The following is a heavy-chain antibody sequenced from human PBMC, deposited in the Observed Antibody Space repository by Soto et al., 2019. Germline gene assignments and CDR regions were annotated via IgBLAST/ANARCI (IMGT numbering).Heavy chain of an antibody. CDR2: IIPIFGTA. J-gene: IGHJ4*02. CDR3: ARTYYDILTGYYKEVYYFDY. V-gene: IGHV1-69*06. Sequence: ASVKVSCKASGGTFSSYAISWVRQAPGQGLEWMGGIIPIFGTANYAQKFQGRVTITADKSTSTAYMELSSLRSEDTAVYYCARTYYDILTGYYKEVYYFDYWGQGTLVTVS. D-gene: IGHD3-9*01. CDR1: GGTFSSYA.